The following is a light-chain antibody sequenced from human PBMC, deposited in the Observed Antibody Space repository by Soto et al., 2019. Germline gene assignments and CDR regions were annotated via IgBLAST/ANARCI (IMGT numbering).Light chain of an antibody. Sequence: EIVLTQSPGTLSLSPGERATLSCRASQSVNSRYLAWYQQKPGQAPRPLIYGASSRATGIPDRFSGSGSGTDFTRTISRLEPEDFAGYYCQQYGSLPWMFGQGTKVEIK. CDR2: GAS. V-gene: IGKV3-20*01. J-gene: IGKJ1*01. CDR3: QQYGSLPWM. CDR1: QSVNSRY.